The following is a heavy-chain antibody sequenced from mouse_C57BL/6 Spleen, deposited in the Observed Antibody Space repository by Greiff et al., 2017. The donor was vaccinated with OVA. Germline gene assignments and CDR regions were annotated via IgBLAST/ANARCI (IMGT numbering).Heavy chain of an antibody. V-gene: IGHV2-3*01. CDR2: IWGDGST. CDR1: GFSLTSFG. CDR3: AKPEAYSPFAY. Sequence: VKLMESGPGLVAPSQSLSIPCTVSGFSLTSFGVSWVRQLPGKGLECLGVIWGDGSTNYHSALISRLSISKDNSKSQVFLKLNSLQTDDTATYYCAKPEAYSPFAYWGQGTLVTVSA. J-gene: IGHJ3*01. D-gene: IGHD2-12*01.